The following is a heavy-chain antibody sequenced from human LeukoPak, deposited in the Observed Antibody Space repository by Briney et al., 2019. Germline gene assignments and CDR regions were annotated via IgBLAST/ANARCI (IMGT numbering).Heavy chain of an antibody. CDR1: GYTFTSYD. D-gene: IGHD3-10*01. Sequence: ASVKVSCKASGYTFTSYDINWVRQATGQGLEWMGWMNPNSGNTGYAQKFQGRVTMTRNTSISTAYMELSSLRSEDTAVYYCARGLGSIMVRGGNGMDVWGQGTTVTVSS. J-gene: IGHJ6*02. CDR2: MNPNSGNT. CDR3: ARGLGSIMVRGGNGMDV. V-gene: IGHV1-8*01.